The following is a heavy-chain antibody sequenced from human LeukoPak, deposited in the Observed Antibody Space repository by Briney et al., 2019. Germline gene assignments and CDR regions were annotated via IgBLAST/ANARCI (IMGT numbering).Heavy chain of an antibody. Sequence: SETLSLTCAVYGVSFNGYYWSWIRQPPGKELEWIGEINHSGSTNYNPSLKSRVTISVDTSKNQFSLKLSSVTAADTAVYYCASLYSSGWYNFDYWGQGTLVTVSS. J-gene: IGHJ4*02. V-gene: IGHV4-34*01. CDR3: ASLYSSGWYNFDY. CDR1: GVSFNGYY. CDR2: INHSGST. D-gene: IGHD6-19*01.